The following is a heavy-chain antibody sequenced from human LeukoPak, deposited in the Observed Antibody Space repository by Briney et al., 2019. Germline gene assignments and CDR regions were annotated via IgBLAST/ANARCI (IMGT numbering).Heavy chain of an antibody. J-gene: IGHJ3*02. Sequence: SETLSLTCAVYGGSFSGYYWSWIRQPPGKGLEWVGEINHSGSTNYNPSLKSRVTISVDTSKNQFSLKLSSVTAADTAVYYCARGSRSGGWCVLLAFDIWGQGTMVTVSS. CDR3: ARGSRSGGWCVLLAFDI. CDR1: GGSFSGYY. V-gene: IGHV4-34*01. CDR2: INHSGST. D-gene: IGHD6-19*01.